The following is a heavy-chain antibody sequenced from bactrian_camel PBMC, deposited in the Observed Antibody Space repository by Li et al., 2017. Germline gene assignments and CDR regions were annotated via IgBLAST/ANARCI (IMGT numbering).Heavy chain of an antibody. Sequence: QLVESGGGSVQPGGSLRLSCTASGNTIGGNCMAWFRQSPGKEREGVAAIVSGATSTYHSNPVKGRFTISQDNDKRRVYLQMESLRPEDSADYFCATNPPRQPRDDDEPSCDEYREWGQGTQSPSP. CDR3: ATNPPRQPRDDDEPSCDEYRE. D-gene: IGHD4*01. CDR2: IVSGATST. J-gene: IGHJ4*01. CDR1: GNTIGGNC. V-gene: IGHV3S25*01.